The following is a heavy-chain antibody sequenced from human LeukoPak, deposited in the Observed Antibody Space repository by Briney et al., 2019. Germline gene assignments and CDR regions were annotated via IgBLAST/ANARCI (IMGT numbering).Heavy chain of an antibody. V-gene: IGHV3-21*01. CDR3: ARPYYYDSSGPRYYYYYMDV. CDR2: ISSSSSYI. D-gene: IGHD3-22*01. Sequence: PGGSLRLSCAASGFTFSSYSMNWVRQAPGKGLEWVSSISSSSSYIYYADSVKGRFTISRDNAKNSLYLQMNSLRAEDTAVYYCARPYYYDSSGPRYYYYYMDVWGKGTTVTVSS. CDR1: GFTFSSYS. J-gene: IGHJ6*03.